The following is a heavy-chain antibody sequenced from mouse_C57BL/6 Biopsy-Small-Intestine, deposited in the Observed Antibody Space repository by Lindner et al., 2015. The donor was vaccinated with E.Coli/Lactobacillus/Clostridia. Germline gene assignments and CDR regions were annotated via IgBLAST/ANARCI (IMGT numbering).Heavy chain of an antibody. V-gene: IGHV10-3*01. CDR2: IRSKSTNYAT. CDR3: VRAYYYGSSPWFAY. D-gene: IGHD1-1*01. CDR1: GFTFNTYA. J-gene: IGHJ3*01. Sequence: VQLQESGGGLVQPKGSLKLSCAASGFTFNTYAMHWVRQAPGKGLEWVARIRSKSTNYATYYVDSVKDRFTISRDDSQSMLYLRMNNLKTEDTAMYYCVRAYYYGSSPWFAYWGQGTLVTVSA.